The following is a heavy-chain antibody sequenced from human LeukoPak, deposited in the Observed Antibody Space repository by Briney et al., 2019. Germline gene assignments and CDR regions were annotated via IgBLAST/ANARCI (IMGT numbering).Heavy chain of an antibody. CDR1: GYTFTSYG. J-gene: IGHJ5*02. V-gene: IGHV1-18*01. CDR3: ARESSDYGAGWFDP. Sequence: ASVKVSCKASGYTFTSYGISWVRQAPGQGLEWMGWISAYNGNTNYAQKLQGRVTMTTDTSTGTAYMELRSLRPDDTAVYYCARESSDYGAGWFDPWGQGTLVTVSS. D-gene: IGHD4-17*01. CDR2: ISAYNGNT.